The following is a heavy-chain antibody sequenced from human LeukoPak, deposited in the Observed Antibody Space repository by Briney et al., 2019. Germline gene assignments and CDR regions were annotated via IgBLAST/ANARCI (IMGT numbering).Heavy chain of an antibody. V-gene: IGHV1-18*01. CDR3: ARDILNYGILTGYFSDY. CDR2: ISAYNGNT. Sequence: ASVKVSCKASGYTFTSYGISWVRQAPGQGLEWMGWISAYNGNTNYAQKLQGRVTMTTDTSTSTAYMELRSLRSDDTAVYYCARDILNYGILTGYFSDYWGQGTLVTASS. J-gene: IGHJ4*02. D-gene: IGHD3-9*01. CDR1: GYTFTSYG.